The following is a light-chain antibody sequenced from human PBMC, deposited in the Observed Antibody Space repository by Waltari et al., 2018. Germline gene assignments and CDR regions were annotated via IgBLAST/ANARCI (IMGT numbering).Light chain of an antibody. CDR3: ASWTDSDTLKLL. CDR1: SDVGGSNY. CDR2: DVT. V-gene: IGLV2-14*03. Sequence: QSALTQPASVSGSPGQSITISCTGSDVGGSNYVSWYQQHPGKAPQVMIYDVTARPSGVSNRFSGSKSGDTASLTISGLQAEDEADYYCASWTDSDTLKLLFGGGTKLTVL. J-gene: IGLJ2*01.